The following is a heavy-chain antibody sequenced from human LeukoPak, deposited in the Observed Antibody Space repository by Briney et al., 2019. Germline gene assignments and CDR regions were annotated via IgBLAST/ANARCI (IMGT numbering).Heavy chain of an antibody. CDR2: ITISDGNT. J-gene: IGHJ4*02. Sequence: GGSLRLSCAASGFTFSSYTMSWVRQAPGKGLEWVSTITISDGNTYYADSVKGRFTVSRDNSKNTLYLQMNSLRAEDTAVYYCAKDGGLWVSAHWGDSWGRGTLVSVSS. V-gene: IGHV3-23*01. D-gene: IGHD7-27*01. CDR1: GFTFSSYT. CDR3: AKDGGLWVSAHWGDS.